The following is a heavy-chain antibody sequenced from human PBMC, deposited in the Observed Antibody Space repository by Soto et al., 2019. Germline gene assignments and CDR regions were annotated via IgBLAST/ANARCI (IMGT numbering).Heavy chain of an antibody. J-gene: IGHJ3*02. D-gene: IGHD1-26*01. CDR2: ISAYNDNT. CDR1: GYTFTTYG. CDR3: VRRAWENSDAFDI. V-gene: IGHV1-18*04. Sequence: QVHLVQSGAEVKKPGASVKVSCKASGYTFTTYGFSWVRQAPGQGLEWMGWISAYNDNTNYAQKLQGRLTMTTDTSTSTAYMELRSLRSDDTAVYYCVRRAWENSDAFDIWGQGTMVTVSS.